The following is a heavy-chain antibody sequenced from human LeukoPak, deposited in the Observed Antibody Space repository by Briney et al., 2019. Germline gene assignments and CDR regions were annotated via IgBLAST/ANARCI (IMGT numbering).Heavy chain of an antibody. J-gene: IGHJ3*02. Sequence: GGSLRLSCGASGFTLRNYWMHWVRQAPGKGLVWVSRINSDGTMTNYADSVKGRFTISRDNGKNSLYLQMNSLRAEDTAVYYCARGGVYCSSTSCYGVAFDIWGQGTMVTVSS. V-gene: IGHV3-74*01. D-gene: IGHD2-2*01. CDR1: GFTLRNYW. CDR3: ARGGVYCSSTSCYGVAFDI. CDR2: INSDGTMT.